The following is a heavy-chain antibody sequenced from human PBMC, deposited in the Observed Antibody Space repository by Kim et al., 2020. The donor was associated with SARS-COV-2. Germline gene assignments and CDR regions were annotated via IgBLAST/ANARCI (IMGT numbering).Heavy chain of an antibody. Sequence: GGSLRLSCAASGFTFSSYWMSWVRQAPGKGLEWVANIKQDGSEKYYVDSVKGRFTISRDNAKNSLYLQMNSLRAEDTAVYYCARVGLGYCSGGSCYSAFVIWGQGTMVTVSS. V-gene: IGHV3-7*03. J-gene: IGHJ3*02. D-gene: IGHD2-15*01. CDR1: GFTFSSYW. CDR3: ARVGLGYCSGGSCYSAFVI. CDR2: IKQDGSEK.